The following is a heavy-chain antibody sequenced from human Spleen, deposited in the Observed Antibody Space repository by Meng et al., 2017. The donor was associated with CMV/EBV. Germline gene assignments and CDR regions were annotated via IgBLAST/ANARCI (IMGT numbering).Heavy chain of an antibody. CDR3: VRVGSNWKSFYDF. CDR2: FSYGGST. D-gene: IGHD1-20*01. Sequence: GSLRLSCTVSGGSINGYFWSWIRQPPGKGLEWIGYFSYGGSTNYNPSLKSRVTILVDTSTNQFSLKLSSVTAADTAVYYCVRVGSNWKSFYDFWGQGTLVTVSS. J-gene: IGHJ4*02. V-gene: IGHV4-59*01. CDR1: GGSINGYF.